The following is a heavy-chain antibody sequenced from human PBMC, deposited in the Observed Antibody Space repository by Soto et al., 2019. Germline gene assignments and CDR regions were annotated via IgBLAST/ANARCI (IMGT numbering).Heavy chain of an antibody. V-gene: IGHV3-23*01. CDR2: ISGSGGST. CDR3: AKALSSYYYGMDV. J-gene: IGHJ6*02. CDR1: GFTFSSYA. D-gene: IGHD2-2*01. Sequence: PRLSCAPSGFTFSSYAMSWVRQAPGKGLEWASAISGSGGSTYYADSVKGRFTISRDNSKNTLYLQMNSLRAEDTAVYYCAKALSSYYYGMDVWGQGTTGTVSS.